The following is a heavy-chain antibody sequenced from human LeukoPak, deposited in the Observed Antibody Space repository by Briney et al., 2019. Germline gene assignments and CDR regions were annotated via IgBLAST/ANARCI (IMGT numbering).Heavy chain of an antibody. CDR2: IWYDGTNK. J-gene: IGHJ6*03. V-gene: IGHV3-30*02. D-gene: IGHD2-2*01. Sequence: GGSLRLSCAATRFTFSTYGMHWVRQAPGKGLEWVAFIWYDGTNKYYADSVKGRFTISRDNSKNTLYLQMNSLRAEDTAVYYCAKGPDIVVVPAAPYHYYMDVWGKGTTVTVSS. CDR3: AKGPDIVVVPAAPYHYYMDV. CDR1: RFTFSTYG.